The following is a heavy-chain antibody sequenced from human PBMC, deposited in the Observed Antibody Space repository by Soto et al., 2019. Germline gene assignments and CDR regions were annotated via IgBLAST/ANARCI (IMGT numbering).Heavy chain of an antibody. J-gene: IGHJ6*02. D-gene: IGHD2-15*01. Sequence: QVQLQESGPGLVKPSGTLSLTCAVSGDSVSSSNWWSWVRQPPGKGLEWIGEIYHSGSTNYNPSLKSRFTISGEEPKNLFSRKLTSVTAADPAVYYCARLRWYADYYSYGMDVWGQGTTVTVSS. CDR2: IYHSGST. CDR1: GDSVSSSNW. V-gene: IGHV4-4*02. CDR3: ARLRWYADYYSYGMDV.